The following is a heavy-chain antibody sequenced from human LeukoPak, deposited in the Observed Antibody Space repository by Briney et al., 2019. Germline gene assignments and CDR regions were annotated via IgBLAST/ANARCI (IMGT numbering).Heavy chain of an antibody. CDR2: IYHSGST. Sequence: PSETLSLTCAVSGGSISSGGYSWSWIRQPPGKGLGWIGYIYHSGSTYYNPSLKSRVTISVDRSKNQFSLKLSSVTAADTAVYYCARGRASRNNWFDPWGQGTLVTVSS. D-gene: IGHD6-13*01. J-gene: IGHJ5*02. V-gene: IGHV4-30-2*01. CDR1: GGSISSGGYS. CDR3: ARGRASRNNWFDP.